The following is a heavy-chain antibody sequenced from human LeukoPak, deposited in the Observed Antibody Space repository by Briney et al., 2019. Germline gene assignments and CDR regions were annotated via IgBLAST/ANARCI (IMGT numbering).Heavy chain of an antibody. V-gene: IGHV3-9*01. CDR3: AKDSSGSAFDY. CDR2: ISWNSVSI. J-gene: IGHJ4*02. Sequence: PGGSLRLSCAASGFTFDDYAMHWVRQAPGKGLEWVSGISWNSVSIGYADSVKGRFTISRDNAKNSLYLQMNSLRAEDTALYYCAKDSSGSAFDYWGQGTLVTVSS. CDR1: GFTFDDYA. D-gene: IGHD6-19*01.